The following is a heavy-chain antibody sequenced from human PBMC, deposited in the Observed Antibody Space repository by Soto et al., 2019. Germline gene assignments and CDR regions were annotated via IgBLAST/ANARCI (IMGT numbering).Heavy chain of an antibody. Sequence: QVQLVESGGGVVQPGRSLRLSCEAYGFTFNNYGMHWVRQAPGKGLEWVSVIRFDGSYKNYVDSVKGRFTISRDNSKNTLYLQMDSLRAEDTAVYYCAKEQLGGWDHYYYYYGMDVWGQGTTVTVSS. D-gene: IGHD6-19*01. V-gene: IGHV3-33*06. CDR2: IRFDGSYK. CDR3: AKEQLGGWDHYYYYYGMDV. CDR1: GFTFNNYG. J-gene: IGHJ6*02.